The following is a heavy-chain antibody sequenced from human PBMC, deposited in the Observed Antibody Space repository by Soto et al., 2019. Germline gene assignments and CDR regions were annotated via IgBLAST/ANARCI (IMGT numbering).Heavy chain of an antibody. Sequence: EVQLADSGGGLVQPGRSLRLSCAASGFTFHDYAMHWVRQPPGKGLEWVSGISWNSDTMGYADTVKGRFTISRDNAKNSLHLQMNSLRAYDTALYYCTINGEAAAVTSSYYSYSMDLSGKGTTVTVTS. CDR3: TINGEAAAVTSSYYSYSMDL. CDR2: ISWNSDTM. D-gene: IGHD6-13*01. CDR1: GFTFHDYA. V-gene: IGHV3-9*01. J-gene: IGHJ6*03.